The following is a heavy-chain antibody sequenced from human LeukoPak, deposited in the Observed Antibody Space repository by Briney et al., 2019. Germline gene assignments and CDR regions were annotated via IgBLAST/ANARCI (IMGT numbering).Heavy chain of an antibody. D-gene: IGHD5-12*01. V-gene: IGHV3-30*18. CDR1: GFTFSSYG. Sequence: PGRSLRLSCAASGFTFSSYGVHWVRQAPGKGLEWVAVISYDGSNKYYADSVKGRFTISRDNSKNTLYLQMNSLRAEDTAVYYCAKDQGGHIVATALDYWGQGTLVTVSS. J-gene: IGHJ4*02. CDR3: AKDQGGHIVATALDY. CDR2: ISYDGSNK.